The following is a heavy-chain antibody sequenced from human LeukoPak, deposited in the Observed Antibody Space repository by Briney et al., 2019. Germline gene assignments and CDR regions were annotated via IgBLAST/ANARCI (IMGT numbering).Heavy chain of an antibody. CDR2: IYYSGST. CDR3: ARLGYSAYLYYFDY. Sequence: SETLSLTCTVSGGSISSYYWSWIRQPPGKGLEWIGYIYYSGSTNYNPSLKRRVTISVDTSKNQFSLKLSSVTAADTAVYYCARLGYSAYLYYFDYWGQGTLVTVSS. CDR1: GGSISSYY. J-gene: IGHJ4*02. D-gene: IGHD5-12*01. V-gene: IGHV4-59*01.